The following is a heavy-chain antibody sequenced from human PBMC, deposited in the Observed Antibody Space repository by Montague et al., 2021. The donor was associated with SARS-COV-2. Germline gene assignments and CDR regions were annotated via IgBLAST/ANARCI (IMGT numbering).Heavy chain of an antibody. CDR1: GGSISSYY. Sequence: SETLSLTCTVSGGSISSYYWSWIRQPPGKGLEWIGYIYYSGSTNYNPSLKSRVTISVDTSKNQFSLKLSSVTAADTAVYYCARDRGPMVRGVILYNWFDPWGQGTLVTVSS. V-gene: IGHV4-59*01. CDR2: IYYSGST. CDR3: ARDRGPMVRGVILYNWFDP. D-gene: IGHD3-10*01. J-gene: IGHJ5*02.